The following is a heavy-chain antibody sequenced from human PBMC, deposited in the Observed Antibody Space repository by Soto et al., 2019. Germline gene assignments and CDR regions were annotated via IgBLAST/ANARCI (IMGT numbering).Heavy chain of an antibody. J-gene: IGHJ6*02. D-gene: IGHD1-26*01. V-gene: IGHV4-61*01. CDR2: IYYRGST. Sequence: QVRLQESRPGLVKPSETLSLSCLVSGDSVGNGPYYWSWIRQSPGEGLEWLAYIYYRGSTNVKPSLESGVNISIDMSKTQFFLELRSVTAADAAVYFCARVGSSCHSGGCYYYYGLGCWGQGTTV. CDR3: ARVGSSCHSGGCYYYYGLGC. CDR1: GDSVGNGPYY.